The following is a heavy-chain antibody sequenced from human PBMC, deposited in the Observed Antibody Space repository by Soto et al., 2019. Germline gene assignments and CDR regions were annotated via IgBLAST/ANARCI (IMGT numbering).Heavy chain of an antibody. Sequence: ASVKVSCKASGGTFSSYAISWVRQAPGQGLEWKGGIIPIFGTANYAQKFQGRVTITADKSTSTAYMELSSLRSEDTAVYYCARDSLDYDSSGYYWGFDYWGQGTLVTVSS. J-gene: IGHJ4*02. CDR2: IIPIFGTA. V-gene: IGHV1-69*06. CDR3: ARDSLDYDSSGYYWGFDY. D-gene: IGHD3-22*01. CDR1: GGTFSSYA.